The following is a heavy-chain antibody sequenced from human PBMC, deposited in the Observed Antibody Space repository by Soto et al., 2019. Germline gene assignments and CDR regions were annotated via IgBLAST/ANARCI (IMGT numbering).Heavy chain of an antibody. D-gene: IGHD1-26*01. CDR2: INPKSGDT. CDR1: GYTLTGYY. J-gene: IGHJ6*02. Sequence: QVQLEQSGAEVKKPGASVKFSCEASGYTLTGYYIHWVRQAPGQGLEWMGWINPKSGDTNYAQKFQGRVTMTRDTSISTPYMEVSRLRSDDTAVYYCARSSGSYSYYGMDVWGQGTTVTVSS. V-gene: IGHV1-2*02. CDR3: ARSSGSYSYYGMDV.